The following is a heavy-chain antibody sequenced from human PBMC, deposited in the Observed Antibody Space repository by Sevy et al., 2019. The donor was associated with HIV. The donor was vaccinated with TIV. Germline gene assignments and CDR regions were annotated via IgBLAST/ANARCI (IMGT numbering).Heavy chain of an antibody. CDR2: IWYDGTIK. J-gene: IGHJ4*02. Sequence: GGSLRLSCAASGFTFSSYVMHWVRQAPGKGLEWVALIWYDGTIKDYAYSVKGRFTISRDNSKDTLFLQMNGLTPEDTAVYYCARGGGYCGGDCYSIDYWGQGALVTVSS. V-gene: IGHV3-33*08. CDR1: GFTFSSYV. CDR3: ARGGGYCGGDCYSIDY. D-gene: IGHD2-21*02.